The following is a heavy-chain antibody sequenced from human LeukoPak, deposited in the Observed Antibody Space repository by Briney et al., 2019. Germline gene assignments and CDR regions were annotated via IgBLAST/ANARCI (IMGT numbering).Heavy chain of an antibody. Sequence: ASVKVSCKASGYTFTGYYMHWVRQAPGQGLEWMGWINPNSGGTNYAQKFQGRVTMTRDTSISTAYMELSRLRSDDTAVYYCARELRGYYDSSGTSDYWDQGTLVTVSS. CDR3: ARELRGYYDSSGTSDY. CDR1: GYTFTGYY. CDR2: INPNSGGT. V-gene: IGHV1-2*02. D-gene: IGHD3-22*01. J-gene: IGHJ4*02.